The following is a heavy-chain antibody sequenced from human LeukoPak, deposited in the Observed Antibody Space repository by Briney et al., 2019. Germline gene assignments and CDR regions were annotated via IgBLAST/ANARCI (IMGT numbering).Heavy chain of an antibody. V-gene: IGHV3-30-3*01. D-gene: IGHD6-6*01. Sequence: GGSLRLSCAASGFTFSSYAMRWVRQAPGKGLEWVAVISYDGSNKYYADSVKGRFTISRDNSKNTLYLQMNSLRAEDTAVYYCARLSASPHSYGMDVWGQGTTVTVSS. CDR1: GFTFSSYA. J-gene: IGHJ6*02. CDR2: ISYDGSNK. CDR3: ARLSASPHSYGMDV.